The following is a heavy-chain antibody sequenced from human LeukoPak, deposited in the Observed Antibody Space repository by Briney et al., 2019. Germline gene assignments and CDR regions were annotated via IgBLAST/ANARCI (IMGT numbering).Heavy chain of an antibody. CDR3: AKDHFPRAVAGRGTDFDY. CDR1: QFTFCSYG. J-gene: IGHJ4*02. Sequence: GGSLRLSCATYQFTFCSYGMEWVRQAPGKGLEGGAFISYDERDEYYADSMKGRVPSPRDNSKNTLYLHMNSVSAEDTAVYYGAKDHFPRAVAGRGTDFDYWGQGTLVTVSS. CDR2: ISYDERDE. D-gene: IGHD6-19*01. V-gene: IGHV3-30*18.